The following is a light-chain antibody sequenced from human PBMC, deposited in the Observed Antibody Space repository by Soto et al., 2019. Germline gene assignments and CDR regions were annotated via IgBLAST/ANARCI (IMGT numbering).Light chain of an antibody. CDR1: QTISSW. V-gene: IGKV1-5*03. Sequence: EIQMTQSPSTLSGSVGDRFTITRMASQTISSWLAWYQQKPGKAHKLLIYKAYTLKSGVTSRFSGSGSGTEFTLTISSLQPDDFATYYCQHYNSYSEAFGQGTKVEIK. CDR2: KAY. CDR3: QHYNSYSEA. J-gene: IGKJ1*01.